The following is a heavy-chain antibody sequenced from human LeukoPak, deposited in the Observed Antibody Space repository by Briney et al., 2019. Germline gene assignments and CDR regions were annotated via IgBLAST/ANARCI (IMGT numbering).Heavy chain of an antibody. CDR1: GSTFSAYW. Sequence: AGGSLRLSCAASGSTFSAYWMSWVRQAPGKGLEWVANIKEDGSEKSYVESVKGRFTISRDNTKKSLYLQMNSLRAGDTALYYCGTVAAGYYFDNWGQGTLVTVSS. CDR2: IKEDGSEK. D-gene: IGHD3-9*01. V-gene: IGHV3-7*05. CDR3: GTVAAGYYFDN. J-gene: IGHJ4*02.